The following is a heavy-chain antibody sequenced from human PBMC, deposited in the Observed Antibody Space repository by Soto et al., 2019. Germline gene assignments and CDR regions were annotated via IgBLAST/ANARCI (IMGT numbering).Heavy chain of an antibody. CDR2: ISGSGGST. D-gene: IGHD3-10*01. CDR3: AKGGWFGELFIDY. V-gene: IGHV3-23*01. CDR1: GFTFSSYA. J-gene: IGHJ4*02. Sequence: GGPLRLSCAASGFTFSSYAMSWVRQAPGKGLEWVSAISGSGGSTYYADSVKGRFTISRDNSKNTLYLQMNSLRAEDTAVYYCAKGGWFGELFIDYWGQGTLVTVSS.